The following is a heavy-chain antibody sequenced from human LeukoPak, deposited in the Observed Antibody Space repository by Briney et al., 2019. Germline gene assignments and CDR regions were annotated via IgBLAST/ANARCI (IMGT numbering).Heavy chain of an antibody. CDR1: GFTFSSYG. Sequence: GRSLRLSCAASGFTFSSYGMHWVRQAPGQGLEWMGWIDPNSGGTNYAQKFQGRVTMTRDTSISTAYMELSRLRSDDTAVYYCARVGYSGSGSYVGMDVWGQGTTVTVSS. J-gene: IGHJ6*02. V-gene: IGHV1-2*02. D-gene: IGHD3-10*01. CDR3: ARVGYSGSGSYVGMDV. CDR2: IDPNSGGT.